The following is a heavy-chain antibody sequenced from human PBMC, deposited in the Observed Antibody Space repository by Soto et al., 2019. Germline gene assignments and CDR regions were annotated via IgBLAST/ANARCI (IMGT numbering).Heavy chain of an antibody. CDR2: ISYDGSNK. CDR3: AKDIDYGDYWYYFDY. CDR1: GFTFSSYG. D-gene: IGHD4-17*01. V-gene: IGHV3-30*18. J-gene: IGHJ4*02. Sequence: PGGSLRLSCAASGFTFSSYGMHWVRQAPGKGLEWVAVISYDGSNKYYADSVKGRFTISRDNSKNTLYLQMNSLRAEDTAVYYCAKDIDYGDYWYYFDYWGQGTLVTVSS.